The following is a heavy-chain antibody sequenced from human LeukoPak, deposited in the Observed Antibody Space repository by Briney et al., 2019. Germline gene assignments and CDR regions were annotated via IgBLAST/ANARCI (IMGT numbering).Heavy chain of an antibody. J-gene: IGHJ3*02. CDR1: GASISSYY. Sequence: SETLSLTCSVSGASISSYYCSWVRQPPGKEMEWIGYVYSSGNTNYNPSLKSRVTLSVDTSKNQFSLKLASVTAADTAVYYCARHPPSSAGAYDIWGQGTMVTVSS. V-gene: IGHV4-59*08. CDR3: ARHPPSSAGAYDI. CDR2: VYSSGNT. D-gene: IGHD3-10*01.